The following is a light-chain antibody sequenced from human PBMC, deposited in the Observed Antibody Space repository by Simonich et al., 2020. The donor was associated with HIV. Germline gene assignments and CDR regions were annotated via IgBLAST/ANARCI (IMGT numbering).Light chain of an antibody. CDR2: VAS. Sequence: DIQMTQSPSSLSASVGDRVTISCRASQKISTFLNWYQQKPGKAPKLLISVASSLQRGVPSRFSGSGSATDFTLTISSLQPEDFATYYCQQSYSSPTFGGGTKVEIK. CDR1: QKISTF. CDR3: QQSYSSPT. V-gene: IGKV1-39*01. J-gene: IGKJ4*01.